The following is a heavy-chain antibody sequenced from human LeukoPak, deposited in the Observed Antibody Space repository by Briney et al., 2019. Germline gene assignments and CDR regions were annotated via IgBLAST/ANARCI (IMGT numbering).Heavy chain of an antibody. CDR1: GGSISSYY. CDR2: IYYSGST. CDR3: ARASPRYSSGWYGTHYGMDV. D-gene: IGHD6-19*01. Sequence: SETLSLTCTVSGGSISSYYWSWIRQPPGKGLEWIGYIYYSGSTNYNPSLKSRVTISVDTSKNQFSLKLSSVTAADTVVYYCARASPRYSSGWYGTHYGMDVWGQGTTVTVSS. V-gene: IGHV4-59*01. J-gene: IGHJ6*02.